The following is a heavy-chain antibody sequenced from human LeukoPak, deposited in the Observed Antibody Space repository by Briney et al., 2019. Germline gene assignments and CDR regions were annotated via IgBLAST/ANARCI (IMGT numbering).Heavy chain of an antibody. CDR3: ARASAGMVRLFDP. V-gene: IGHV3-7*01. J-gene: IGHJ5*02. Sequence: PGGSLRLSCAASGFTFGNYWMSWVRQAPGKGLEWVANIKQDGSKKYYVDSVKGRFTISRDNAKNSLYLQMNSLRAEDTAVYYCARASAGMVRLFDPWGQGTLVTVSS. CDR2: IKQDGSKK. CDR1: GFTFGNYW. D-gene: IGHD3-10*01.